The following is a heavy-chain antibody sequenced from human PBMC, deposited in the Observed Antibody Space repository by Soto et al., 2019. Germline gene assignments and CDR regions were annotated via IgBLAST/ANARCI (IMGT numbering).Heavy chain of an antibody. Sequence: GGSLRLSCAASGFTFSSYAMNWVHQAPGKGLEWVSYISSSSSTIYYADSVKGRFTISRDNAKNSLYLQMNSLRAEDTAVYYCARDRVGYCSGGSCYSGLDAFDIWGQGTMVTVSS. V-gene: IGHV3-48*01. D-gene: IGHD2-15*01. J-gene: IGHJ3*02. CDR3: ARDRVGYCSGGSCYSGLDAFDI. CDR1: GFTFSSYA. CDR2: ISSSSSTI.